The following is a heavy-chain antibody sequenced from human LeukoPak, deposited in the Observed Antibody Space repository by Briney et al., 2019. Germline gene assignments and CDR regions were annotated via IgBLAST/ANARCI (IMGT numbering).Heavy chain of an antibody. CDR2: ISFDGNNE. Sequence: GGSLRLSCAASGFTFSSYAMHWVRQAPGKGLEWVAVISFDGNNEYYADSVKGRFTISRDNSKNTVYVQMNSLRAEDTAMYYCVRDRGMVRGEVLDYWGQGTPVTVSS. CDR1: GFTFSSYA. V-gene: IGHV3-30-3*01. CDR3: VRDRGMVRGEVLDY. J-gene: IGHJ4*02. D-gene: IGHD3-10*01.